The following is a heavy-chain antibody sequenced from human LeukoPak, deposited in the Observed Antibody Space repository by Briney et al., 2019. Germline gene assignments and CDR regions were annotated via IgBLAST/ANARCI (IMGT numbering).Heavy chain of an antibody. CDR2: ISAYSGKP. CDR3: ARDGLRFLEWLLGDNWFDP. D-gene: IGHD3-3*01. CDR1: GYTFSSYG. J-gene: IGHJ5*02. V-gene: IGHV1-18*01. Sequence: ASVKVSCKASGYTFSSYGITWVRQAPGQGLEWMGWISAYSGKPNYAQNLQGRVTMTTDTSTSTAYMELRSLRSDDTAVYYCARDGLRFLEWLLGDNWFDPWGQGTLVTVSS.